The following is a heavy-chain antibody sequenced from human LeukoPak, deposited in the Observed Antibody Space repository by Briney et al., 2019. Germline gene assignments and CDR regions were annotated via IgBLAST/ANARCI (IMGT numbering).Heavy chain of an antibody. Sequence: ASVKVSCKASGYTVTGYYMHWVRQAPGQGLEWMGWINPNSGGTNHAQKFQGRVTMTRDTSISTAYMELSRLRSDDTAVYYCARRYSCSWYSNWFEPWGQGTLVTVSS. CDR3: ARRYSCSWYSNWFEP. CDR2: INPNSGGT. D-gene: IGHD6-13*01. CDR1: GYTVTGYY. V-gene: IGHV1-2*02. J-gene: IGHJ5*02.